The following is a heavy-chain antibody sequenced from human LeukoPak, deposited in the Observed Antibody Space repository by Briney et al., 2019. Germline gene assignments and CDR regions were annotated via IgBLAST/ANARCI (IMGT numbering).Heavy chain of an antibody. D-gene: IGHD3-10*01. CDR3: ARRVRRGVSHPPHYYYYYAMDV. V-gene: IGHV1-69*13. CDR2: IIPMFRTA. CDR1: GGTFSSYA. J-gene: IGHJ6*04. Sequence: AASVKVSCKSSGGTFSSYATSWVRQAPGQGLEWMGGIIPMFRTANYAQKFQGRVTITADESTSTAYMELSSLRSEDTAVYYCARRVRRGVSHPPHYYYYYAMDVRGKGTTITVSA.